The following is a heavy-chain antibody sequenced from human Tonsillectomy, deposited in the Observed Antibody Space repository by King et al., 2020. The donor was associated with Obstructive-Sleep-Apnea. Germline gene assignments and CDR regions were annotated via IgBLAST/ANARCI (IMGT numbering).Heavy chain of an antibody. J-gene: IGHJ4*02. D-gene: IGHD4-11*01. CDR3: ARADSNFEWYSFDY. CDR2: ISYDGSNQ. Sequence: VQLVESGGGVVQPGRSLRLSCAASGFTLSGYEMHWVRQAPVKGLEWLAFISYDGSNQYYADSVKGRFTISRDNSKNTLYLKMHSLRTEDTAVYLCARADSNFEWYSFDYWGQGALVTVSS. V-gene: IGHV3-30*04. CDR1: GFTLSGYE.